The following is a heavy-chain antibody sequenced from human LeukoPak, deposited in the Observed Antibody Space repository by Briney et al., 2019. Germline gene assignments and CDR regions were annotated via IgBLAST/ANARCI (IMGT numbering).Heavy chain of an antibody. Sequence: GGSLRLSCVASGFTFSDYAMSWVRQAPGKGLEGVSSISSSSSYIYYADSVKGRFTISRDNAKNSLYLQMNSLRAEDTAVYYCARYDFWSEGFDYWGQGTLVTVSS. CDR2: ISSSSSYI. V-gene: IGHV3-21*01. J-gene: IGHJ4*02. CDR3: ARYDFWSEGFDY. D-gene: IGHD3-3*01. CDR1: GFTFSDYA.